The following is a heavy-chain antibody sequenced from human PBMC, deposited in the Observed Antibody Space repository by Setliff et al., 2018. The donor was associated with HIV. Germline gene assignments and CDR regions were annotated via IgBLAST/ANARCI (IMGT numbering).Heavy chain of an antibody. CDR2: ISSSSSYI. CDR3: AKDPRAAVATICDY. J-gene: IGHJ4*02. V-gene: IGHV3-21*04. D-gene: IGHD5-12*01. CDR1: GFTFSSYS. Sequence: GGSLRLSCAASGFTFSSYSMNWVRQAPGKGLEWVSSISSSSSYIYYADSVKGRFTISRDNAKNSLYLQMNSLRAEDTAVYYCAKDPRAAVATICDYWGQGTLVTV.